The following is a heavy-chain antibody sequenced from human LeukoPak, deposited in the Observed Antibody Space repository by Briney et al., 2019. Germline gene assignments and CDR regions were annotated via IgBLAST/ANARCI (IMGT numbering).Heavy chain of an antibody. CDR3: ARDRYGDGFAHLDY. D-gene: IGHD5-24*01. J-gene: IGHJ4*02. CDR1: GYTFTTYA. V-gene: IGHV1-2*02. CDR2: ITPSGGT. Sequence: ASVKVSCKASGYTFTTYAMHWVRQAPGQGLEWMVWITPSGGTNYPQKFQGRVAITRDTSITTAYMDLSRLTSDDTAVYYCARDRYGDGFAHLDYWGQGALVTVSS.